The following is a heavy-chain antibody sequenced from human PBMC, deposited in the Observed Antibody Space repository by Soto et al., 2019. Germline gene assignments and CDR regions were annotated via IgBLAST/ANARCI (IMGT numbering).Heavy chain of an antibody. D-gene: IGHD3-9*01. CDR2: ISAYNGNT. CDR1: GYTFTSYG. Sequence: ASVKVSCKASGYTFTSYGMSWVRQAPGQGLEWMGWISAYNGNTNYAQKLQGRVTMTTDTSTSTAYMELRSLRSDDTAVYYCARDCPVLXYFDWLLHPYNYYGMDVWGQGTTVTVSS. J-gene: IGHJ6*02. V-gene: IGHV1-18*01. CDR3: ARDCPVLXYFDWLLHPYNYYGMDV.